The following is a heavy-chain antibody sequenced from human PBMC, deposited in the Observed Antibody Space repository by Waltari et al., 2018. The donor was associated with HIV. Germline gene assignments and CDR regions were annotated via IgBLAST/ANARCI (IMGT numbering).Heavy chain of an antibody. CDR2: MDVSSAYT. Sequence: QVHLVESGGDLVKPGGSLRLSCVASGFTFSDYYMTWIRQAPGKGLEGVSYMDVSSAYTRYGDSVKGRFTMSRDDAKKSLFLQMNSLRPEDTAVYYCARVARGLRQGTFDIWGQGTMVTVSS. CDR1: GFTFSDYY. CDR3: ARVARGLRQGTFDI. V-gene: IGHV3-11*05. D-gene: IGHD4-17*01. J-gene: IGHJ3*02.